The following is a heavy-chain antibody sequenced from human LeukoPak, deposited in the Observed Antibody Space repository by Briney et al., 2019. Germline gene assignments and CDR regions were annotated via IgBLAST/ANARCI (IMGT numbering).Heavy chain of an antibody. Sequence: SETLSLTCTVSSGSISSYYWSWIRQPPGKGLEWIGYIYYSGSTNYNPSLKSRVTISVDTSKNQFSLKLSSVTAADTAVYYCARSHVLRFLEWAIGAFDIWGQGTMVTVSS. J-gene: IGHJ3*02. D-gene: IGHD3-3*01. CDR1: SGSISSYY. CDR2: IYYSGST. CDR3: ARSHVLRFLEWAIGAFDI. V-gene: IGHV4-59*01.